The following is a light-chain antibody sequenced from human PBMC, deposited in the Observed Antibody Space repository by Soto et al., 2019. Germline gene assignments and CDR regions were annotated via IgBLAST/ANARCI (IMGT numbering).Light chain of an antibody. CDR2: AAS. J-gene: IGKJ4*01. CDR1: QSISSH. CDR3: QQSHSAPLT. V-gene: IGKV1-39*01. Sequence: QVTQSPSSLFASVGDRVTITCRASQSISSHLNWYQQKVGQTPRLLIYAASTLQSEVPPRFSGSGSGTEFTLTIRGLQREDFATYYCQQSHSAPLTFGGGTKIQI.